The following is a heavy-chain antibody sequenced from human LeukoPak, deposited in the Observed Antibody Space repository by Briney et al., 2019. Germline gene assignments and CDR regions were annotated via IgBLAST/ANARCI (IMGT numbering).Heavy chain of an antibody. Sequence: SETLSLTCTISGGSISTYYWSWIRQPPGKGLELIGYIYYTGSTNYNSSLKSRATISLDTSKNQFSLKLTSVTAADTAVYYCARLFCTNTNCRQPDWLDPWGQGTLVTVSS. CDR3: ARLFCTNTNCRQPDWLDP. V-gene: IGHV4-59*08. CDR1: GGSISTYY. CDR2: IYYTGST. D-gene: IGHD2-2*01. J-gene: IGHJ5*02.